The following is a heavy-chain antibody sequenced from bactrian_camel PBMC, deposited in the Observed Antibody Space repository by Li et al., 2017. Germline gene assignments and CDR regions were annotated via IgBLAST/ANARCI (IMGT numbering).Heavy chain of an antibody. CDR1: YFTYGGYC. CDR2: LDSEGVT. CDR3: AATPNCNWRLSPRDPNLPRWGDFST. D-gene: IGHD7*01. J-gene: IGHJ6*01. V-gene: IGHV3S42*01. Sequence: DVQLVESGGGLVQPGGSLRLACKPSYFTYGGYCLGWFRQAPGKEREGVASLDSEGVTSYSESAKGRFTISRDDAKGTVYLQMTSLKPEDTDKYYCAATPNCNWRLSPRDPNLPRWGDFSTWGQGTQVTVS.